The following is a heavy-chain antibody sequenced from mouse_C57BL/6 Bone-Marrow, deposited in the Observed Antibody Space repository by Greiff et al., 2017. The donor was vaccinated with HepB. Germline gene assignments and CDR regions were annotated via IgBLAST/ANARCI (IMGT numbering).Heavy chain of an antibody. CDR1: GYAFSSSW. CDR2: IYPGDGDT. J-gene: IGHJ1*03. Sequence: VKLQESGPELVKPGASVKISCKASGYAFSSSWMNWVKQRPGKGIEWIGRIYPGDGDTNYNGKFKGKATLTADKSSSTAYMQLSSLTSEDSAVYVCARWGTTVVAFYWYFDVWGTGTTVTVSS. CDR3: ARWGTTVVAFYWYFDV. D-gene: IGHD1-1*01. V-gene: IGHV1-82*01.